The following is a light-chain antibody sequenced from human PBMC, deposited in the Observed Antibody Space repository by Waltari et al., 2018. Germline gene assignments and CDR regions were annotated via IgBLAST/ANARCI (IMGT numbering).Light chain of an antibody. CDR2: SAS. V-gene: IGKV3-20*01. Sequence: EVVLTQSPGTLSLSPGERATLSCRASQSVSSNYLAWYQQKPGQAPRLLIYSASNKATGIPDRFSGSGSGTDFTLTINRLEPEDSAVYYCQHYGSSLFTFGPGTKVEIK. CDR1: QSVSSNY. J-gene: IGKJ3*01. CDR3: QHYGSSLFT.